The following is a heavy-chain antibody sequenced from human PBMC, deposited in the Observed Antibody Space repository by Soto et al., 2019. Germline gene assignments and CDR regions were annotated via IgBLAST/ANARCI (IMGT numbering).Heavy chain of an antibody. CDR2: IDPSDSYT. Sequence: GGSLKICCKVSGYSFTSYWINWVRQMPGKGLEWMGRIDPSDSYTNYSPSFQGHVTISADKSINTAYLQWSSLKASDTAMYYCARKQLVPSYYGMDVWGQGTTVTVSS. D-gene: IGHD6-6*01. CDR3: ARKQLVPSYYGMDV. J-gene: IGHJ6*02. CDR1: GYSFTSYW. V-gene: IGHV5-10-1*01.